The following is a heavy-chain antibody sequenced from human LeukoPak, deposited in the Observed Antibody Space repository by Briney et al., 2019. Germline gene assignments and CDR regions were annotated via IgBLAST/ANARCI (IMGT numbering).Heavy chain of an antibody. D-gene: IGHD3-16*01. Sequence: SETLSLTCTVSGGSISSSSYYWGWIRQPPGTGLEWIGSIYYSGSTYYNPSLKSRVTISVDTSKNQFSLKLSSVTAADTAVYYCARHPPYNNWFDPWGQGTLVTVSS. V-gene: IGHV4-39*01. J-gene: IGHJ5*02. CDR3: ARHPPYNNWFDP. CDR1: GGSISSSSYY. CDR2: IYYSGST.